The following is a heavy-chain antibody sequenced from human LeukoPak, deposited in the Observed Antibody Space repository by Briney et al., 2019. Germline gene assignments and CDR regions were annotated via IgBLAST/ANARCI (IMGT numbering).Heavy chain of an antibody. V-gene: IGHV4-39*07. D-gene: IGHD2-2*01. J-gene: IGHJ5*02. CDR3: DP. CDR1: GDSISSGTYF. CDR2: IYYSGST. Sequence: TSETLSLTCTVSGDSISSGTYFWGWVRQPPGQGLEWIGSIYYSGSTYYNPSLRSRVTISLDMSKNQFSLKLNSGSSTSCYQYWFDPWGQGTLVTVSS.